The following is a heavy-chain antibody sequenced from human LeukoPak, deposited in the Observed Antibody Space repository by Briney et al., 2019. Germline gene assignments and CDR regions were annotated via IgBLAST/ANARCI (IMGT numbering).Heavy chain of an antibody. J-gene: IGHJ2*01. CDR2: ISYDGSNK. CDR3: ARSYSSGWSQNWYFDL. V-gene: IGHV3-30-3*01. Sequence: GGSLRLSCAASGFTLSSYAMHWVRQAPGKGLEWVAVISYDGSNKYYADSVKGRFTISRDNSKNTLYLQMNSLRAEDTAVYYCARSYSSGWSQNWYFDLWGRGTLVTVSS. D-gene: IGHD6-19*01. CDR1: GFTLSSYA.